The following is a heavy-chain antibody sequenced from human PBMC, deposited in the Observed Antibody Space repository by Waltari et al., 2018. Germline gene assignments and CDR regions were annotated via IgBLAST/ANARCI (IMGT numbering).Heavy chain of an antibody. D-gene: IGHD3-10*01. J-gene: IGHJ5*02. CDR3: AKGYYGSGSYYPT. CDR2: ISGSGGST. Sequence: EVQLLESGGGLVQPGGSLRLSCTASGFPFSSYAMSWVRQAPGKGLGWVSAISGSGGSTYYADSVKGRFTISRDNSKNTLYLQMNSLRAEDTAVYYCAKGYYGSGSYYPTWGQGTLVTVSS. CDR1: GFPFSSYA. V-gene: IGHV3-23*01.